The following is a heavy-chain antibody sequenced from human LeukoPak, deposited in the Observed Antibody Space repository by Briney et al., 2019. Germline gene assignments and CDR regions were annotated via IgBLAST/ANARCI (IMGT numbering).Heavy chain of an antibody. CDR2: IHYSGST. Sequence: QPSETLSLTCTVSGGSISSGDYYWSWIRQSPGKGLEWIGNIHYSGSTYYNPSLKSRVTISVDTSKQQVSLKLSSVTAADTAVYYCARGLVATRDFDPWGQGTLVTVSS. CDR1: GGSISSGDYY. CDR3: ARGLVATRDFDP. V-gene: IGHV4-30-4*01. D-gene: IGHD5-12*01. J-gene: IGHJ5*02.